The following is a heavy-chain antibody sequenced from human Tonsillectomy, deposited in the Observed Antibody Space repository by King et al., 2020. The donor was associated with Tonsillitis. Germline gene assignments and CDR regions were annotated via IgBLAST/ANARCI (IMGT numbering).Heavy chain of an antibody. Sequence: VQLVESGGGVVRPGGSLSLSCAASGFTFDDYGMSWVRQAPGKGLEWVSGINWNGGSTGYADSAKGRFTISRDNAKNSLFLQMNSLRAEDTALYYCARVGGRQWLVPDYFDYWGQGALITVSS. CDR2: INWNGGST. CDR3: ARVGGRQWLVPDYFDY. J-gene: IGHJ4*02. CDR1: GFTFDDYG. D-gene: IGHD6-19*01. V-gene: IGHV3-20*04.